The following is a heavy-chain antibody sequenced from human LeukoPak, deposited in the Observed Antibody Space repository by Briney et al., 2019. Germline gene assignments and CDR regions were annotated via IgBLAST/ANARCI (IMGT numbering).Heavy chain of an antibody. Sequence: NPSETLSLTCTVSGGSISSSSYYWGWIRQPPGKGLEWLGSIYYSGSTYYNPSLKSRVTISVDTSKNQFSLKLSSVTAADTAVYYCARDTRLLWFGDPDDAFDIWGQGTMVTVSS. D-gene: IGHD3-10*01. CDR1: GGSISSSSYY. CDR2: IYYSGST. J-gene: IGHJ3*02. CDR3: ARDTRLLWFGDPDDAFDI. V-gene: IGHV4-39*07.